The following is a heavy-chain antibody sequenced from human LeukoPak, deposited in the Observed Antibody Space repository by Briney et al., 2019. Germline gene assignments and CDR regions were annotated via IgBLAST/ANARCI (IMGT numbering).Heavy chain of an antibody. CDR3: AGGAVASFDY. Sequence: WATLSLTCTLCGGPMRSYYWIGIRESPGKGREWIGYIYYSGSTNYNPSLKSRVTISVDTSKNQFSLQLSSVTAADTAVYYCAGGAVASFDYWGQGTLVTVSS. J-gene: IGHJ4*02. D-gene: IGHD1-26*01. CDR1: GGPMRSYY. CDR2: IYYSGST. V-gene: IGHV4-59*13.